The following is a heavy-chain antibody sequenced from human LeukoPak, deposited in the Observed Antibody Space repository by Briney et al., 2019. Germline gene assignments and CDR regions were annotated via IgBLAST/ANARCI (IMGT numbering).Heavy chain of an antibody. J-gene: IGHJ4*02. Sequence: PGGSLRLSCAASGFTFSSHSINWVRQAPGKGLEWVATMTVTNKIYYADSVKGRFTISRDNAKNSLYLQMNSLRAEDTAVYYCARGITPTYGDYTWYWGQGTLVTVSS. D-gene: IGHD4-17*01. V-gene: IGHV3-69-1*02. CDR2: MTVTNKI. CDR3: ARGITPTYGDYTWY. CDR1: GFTFSSHS.